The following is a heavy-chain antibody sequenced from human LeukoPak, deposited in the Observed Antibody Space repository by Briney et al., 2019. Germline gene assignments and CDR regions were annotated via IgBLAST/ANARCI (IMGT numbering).Heavy chain of an antibody. V-gene: IGHV1-2*02. CDR3: ARDPSYLHPDD. D-gene: IGHD1-26*01. Sequence: ASVTVSCKASGYSFTTYWIHWARQAPGQGLEWMGCMNPDSGVTGYAQTFKGRVTITRDTSINTAYMHLSSLRPDDTAVYFCARDPSYLHPDDWGQGTLVTVPS. J-gene: IGHJ4*02. CDR2: MNPDSGVT. CDR1: GYSFTTYW.